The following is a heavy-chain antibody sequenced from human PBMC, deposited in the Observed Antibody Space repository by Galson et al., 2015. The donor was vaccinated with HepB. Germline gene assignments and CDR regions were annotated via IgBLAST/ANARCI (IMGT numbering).Heavy chain of an antibody. D-gene: IGHD3-10*01. V-gene: IGHV1-69*13. CDR1: GGTFSSYA. Sequence: SVKVSCKASGGTFSSYAISWVRQAPGQGLEWMGGIIPIFGTANYAQKFQGRVTITADESTSTAYMELSSLRSEDTAVYYCARAEERFRELLGYYYYYYMDVWGKGTTVTVSS. J-gene: IGHJ6*03. CDR3: ARAEERFRELLGYYYYYYMDV. CDR2: IIPIFGTA.